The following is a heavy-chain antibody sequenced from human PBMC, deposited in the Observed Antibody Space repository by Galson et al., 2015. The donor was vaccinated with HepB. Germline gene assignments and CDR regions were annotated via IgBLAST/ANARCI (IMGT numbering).Heavy chain of an antibody. J-gene: IGHJ4*02. CDR1: GFTFSSYA. CDR2: ISSNGGST. Sequence: SLRLSCAASGFTFSSYAMHWVRQAPGKGLEYVSAISSNGGSTYYADSVKGRFTISRDNSKNTLYLQMSSLRAEDTAVYYCVKDEEAKQQLLGYWGQGTLVTVSS. CDR3: VKDEEAKQQLLGY. V-gene: IGHV3-64D*06. D-gene: IGHD6-13*01.